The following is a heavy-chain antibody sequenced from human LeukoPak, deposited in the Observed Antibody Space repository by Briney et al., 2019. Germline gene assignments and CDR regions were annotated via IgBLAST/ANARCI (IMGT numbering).Heavy chain of an antibody. J-gene: IGHJ6*03. CDR2: IKQDGSEK. Sequence: GGSLRLSCTASGFTFSNYWMSWVRQAPGKGLEWVANIKQDGSEKYYVDSVKGRFTISRDNAKNSLCLQMNSLRAEDTAVYYCAKEGAMDGYYYYYMDVWGKGTTVTVSS. CDR1: GFTFSNYW. CDR3: AKEGAMDGYYYYYMDV. D-gene: IGHD5-18*01. V-gene: IGHV3-7*03.